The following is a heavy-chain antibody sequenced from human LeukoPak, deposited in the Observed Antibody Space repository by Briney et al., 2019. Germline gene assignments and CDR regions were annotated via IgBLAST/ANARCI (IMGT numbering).Heavy chain of an antibody. CDR1: GFTFSDYY. CDR3: ASVSSSILNDAFDI. CDR2: ISSSGSTI. Sequence: GGSLRLSCAASGFTFSDYYMSWIRQAPGKGLEWVSYISSSGSTIYYADSVKGRFTISRDNAKNSLYLQMNSPRAEDTAVYYCASVSSSILNDAFDIWGQGTMVTVSS. D-gene: IGHD6-13*01. J-gene: IGHJ3*02. V-gene: IGHV3-11*04.